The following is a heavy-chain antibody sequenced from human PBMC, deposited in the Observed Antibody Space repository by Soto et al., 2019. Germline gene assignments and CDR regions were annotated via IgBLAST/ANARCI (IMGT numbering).Heavy chain of an antibody. D-gene: IGHD1-26*01. CDR1: SGPTRSHN. V-gene: IGHV4-59*08. CDR2: VSYTGGT. Sequence: QVQVQQSGPRLVKPSETLSLTCTVSSGPTRSHNWGWIRQSPGGGLEWIGYVSYTGGTSYNPSLNSRVTISADPSTHHISLTLSSVTAADTASYYCVRQGIDYLHRLVDVWGQGTAVSVSS. CDR3: VRQGIDYLHRLVDV. J-gene: IGHJ6*02.